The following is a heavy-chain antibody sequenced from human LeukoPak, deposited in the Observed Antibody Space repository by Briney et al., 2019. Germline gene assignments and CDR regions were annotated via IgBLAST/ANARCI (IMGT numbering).Heavy chain of an antibody. CDR2: IIPIFGTA. CDR1: GGTFSSYA. CDR3: ARDYYDSTYYYYYMDV. Sequence: ASVKVSCKASGGTFSSYAISWVRQASGQGLEWMGGIIPIFGTANYAQTFQGRVTITTDESTSTAYMELSSLRSEDTAVYYCARDYYDSTYYYYYMDVWGKGTTVTISS. J-gene: IGHJ6*03. D-gene: IGHD3-22*01. V-gene: IGHV1-69*05.